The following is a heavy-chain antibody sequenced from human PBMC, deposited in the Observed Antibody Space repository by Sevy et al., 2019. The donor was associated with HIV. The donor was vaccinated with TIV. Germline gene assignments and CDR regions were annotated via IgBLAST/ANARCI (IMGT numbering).Heavy chain of an antibody. Sequence: SETLSLTCTVSGYSISSGCYWGWIRQPPGKGLEWIGSIYHSGSTYYNPSLKSRVTISVDTSKNQFSLKLSSVTAADTAVYYCAREGHSGPGMDVWGQGTTVTVSS. CDR2: IYHSGST. V-gene: IGHV4-38-2*02. CDR3: AREGHSGPGMDV. CDR1: GYSISSGCY. D-gene: IGHD3-3*02. J-gene: IGHJ6*02.